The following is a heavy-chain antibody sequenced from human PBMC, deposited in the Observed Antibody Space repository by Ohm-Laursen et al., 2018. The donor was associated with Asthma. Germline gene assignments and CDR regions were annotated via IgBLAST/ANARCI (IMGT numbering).Heavy chain of an antibody. J-gene: IGHJ6*02. CDR3: AREWGGMDV. V-gene: IGHV3-30*03. CDR1: GFTFSSYG. Sequence: SLRLSCAASGFTFSSYGMHWVRQAPGKGLEWVAVISYDGSNKYYADSVKGRFTISRDNSKNTLYLQMNNLRAEDAAIYYCAREWGGMDVWGQGTTVTVSS. CDR2: ISYDGSNK. D-gene: IGHD3-16*01.